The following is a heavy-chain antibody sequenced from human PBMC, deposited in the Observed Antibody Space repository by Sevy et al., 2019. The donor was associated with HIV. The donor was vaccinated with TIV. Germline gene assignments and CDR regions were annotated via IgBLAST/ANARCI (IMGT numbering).Heavy chain of an antibody. J-gene: IGHJ4*02. CDR3: AREGCNHPHDY. Sequence: GGSLRLSCAASGFTFAKYSMSWLRQAPGKGLEWVSTFSFGCGRINYADSVKGRFTISRDDSKNTLYLQMSSLRAEDTATYFCAREGCNHPHDYWGQGTLVTVSS. V-gene: IGHV3-23*01. CDR2: FSFGCGRI. CDR1: GFTFAKYS.